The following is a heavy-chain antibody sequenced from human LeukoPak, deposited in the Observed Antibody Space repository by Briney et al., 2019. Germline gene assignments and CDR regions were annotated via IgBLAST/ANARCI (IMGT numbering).Heavy chain of an antibody. CDR2: ISSSGSTI. D-gene: IGHD3-9*01. CDR1: GFTFSDYY. J-gene: IGHJ6*03. V-gene: IGHV3-11*04. Sequence: GGSLRLSCAASGFTFSDYYMSWIRQAPGKGLEWVSYISSSGSTIYYADSVKGRFTISRDNAKNSLYLQMNSLRAEDTAVYYCARDKWGLRYFDWLSQSSYYYYMDVWGKGTTVTISS. CDR3: ARDKWGLRYFDWLSQSSYYYYMDV.